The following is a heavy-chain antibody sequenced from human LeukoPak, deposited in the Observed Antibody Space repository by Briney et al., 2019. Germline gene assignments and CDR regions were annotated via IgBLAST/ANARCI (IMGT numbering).Heavy chain of an antibody. J-gene: IGHJ5*02. CDR1: GGSISSYY. CDR2: IYTSAST. D-gene: IGHD6-19*01. CDR3: ARDRYSSGSAFDP. Sequence: SDTLSLTCTVSGGSISSYYWSRIRQPAGKGLEWIGRIYTSASTNYNPSLKSRVTMSVDTSKNQFSLKLSSVTAADTAVYYCARDRYSSGSAFDPWGQGTLVTVSS. V-gene: IGHV4-4*07.